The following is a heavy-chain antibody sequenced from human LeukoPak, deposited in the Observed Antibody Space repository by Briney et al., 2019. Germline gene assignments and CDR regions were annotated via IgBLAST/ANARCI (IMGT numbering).Heavy chain of an antibody. J-gene: IGHJ6*02. CDR2: INPNSGGT. CDR3: ARAGGPTGYCSGGSCYYYGMDV. D-gene: IGHD2-15*01. Sequence: ASVKVSCKASGYTFTSYGISWVRQAPGQGLEWMGWINPNSGGTNYAQKFQGWVTMTRDTSISTAYMELSRLRSDDTAVYYCARAGGPTGYCSGGSCYYYGMDVWGQGTTVTVSS. CDR1: GYTFTSYG. V-gene: IGHV1-2*04.